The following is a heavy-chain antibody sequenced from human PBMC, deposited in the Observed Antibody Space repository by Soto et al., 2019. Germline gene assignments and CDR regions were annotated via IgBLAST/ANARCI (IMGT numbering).Heavy chain of an antibody. J-gene: IGHJ6*02. V-gene: IGHV3-30-3*01. D-gene: IGHD3-10*01. CDR2: ISYDENTK. CDR3: ARAPPRRFGGLDV. CDR1: GLTFSTYA. Sequence: QVQLVESGGGVGQPGRSLRLSCAASGLTFSTYALHWVRQAPGRGLEWVAVISYDENTKYYADSVTGRFTISRDNSKNTLSLQMSSLRIEDAAVYYCARAPPRRFGGLDVWGQGTTVAVSS.